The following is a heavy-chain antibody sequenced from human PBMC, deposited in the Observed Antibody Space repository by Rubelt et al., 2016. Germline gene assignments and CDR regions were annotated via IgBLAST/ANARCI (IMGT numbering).Heavy chain of an antibody. D-gene: IGHD5-18*01. CDR3: AKATTQYRNGYFDY. J-gene: IGHJ4*02. V-gene: IGHV4-34*01. Sequence: QVHLQQWGAGLLKPSETLSLTCAVYSGSFSGFYWSWIRQPPGKGLEWIGEINHSENTNYNPSLKSRVTISVDTSKNQFSLKRNSVAAADTAVYYCAKATTQYRNGYFDYWGQGTLVTVPS. CDR2: INHSENT. CDR1: SGSFSGFY.